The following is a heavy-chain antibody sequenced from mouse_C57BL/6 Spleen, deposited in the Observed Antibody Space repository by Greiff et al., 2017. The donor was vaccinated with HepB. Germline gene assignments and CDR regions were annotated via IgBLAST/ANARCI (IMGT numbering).Heavy chain of an antibody. CDR3: ARGGNYEEWFAY. CDR2: ISSGSSTI. D-gene: IGHD2-1*01. V-gene: IGHV5-17*01. CDR1: GFTFSDYG. Sequence: EVKLMESGGGLVKPGGSLKLSCAASGFTFSDYGMHWVRQAPEKGLEWVAYISSGSSTIYYADTVKGRFTISRDNAKNTLFLQMTSLRSEDTAMYYCARGGNYEEWFAYWGQGTLVTVSA. J-gene: IGHJ3*01.